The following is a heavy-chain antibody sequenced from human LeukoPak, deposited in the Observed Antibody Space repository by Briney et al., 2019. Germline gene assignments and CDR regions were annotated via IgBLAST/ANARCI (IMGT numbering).Heavy chain of an antibody. CDR2: ISYDGSNK. V-gene: IGHV3-30-3*01. CDR3: AREAASSVYFDY. D-gene: IGHD2-8*01. Sequence: GRSLRLSCAASGFTFSSYAMHWVRQAPGKGLEWVAVISYDGSNKYYADSAKGRFTISGDNSKNTLYLEMNSLRVEDTAVYFCAREAASSVYFDYWGQGTLVTVPS. CDR1: GFTFSSYA. J-gene: IGHJ4*02.